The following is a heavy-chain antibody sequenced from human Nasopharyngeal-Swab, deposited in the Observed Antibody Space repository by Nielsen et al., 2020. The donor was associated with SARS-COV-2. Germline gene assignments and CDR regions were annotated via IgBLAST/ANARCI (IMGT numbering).Heavy chain of an antibody. V-gene: IGHV3-64*02. CDR3: VRGTPGIPGVDY. CDR2: VSGDGVTT. Sequence: WIRQPPGKGLEYLSAVSGDGVTTHYADSLKGRFTISRDNSKNTAYLQLGSLTAEDMAVYFCVRGTPGIPGVDYWGQGTLVTVSS. J-gene: IGHJ4*02. D-gene: IGHD2-2*02.